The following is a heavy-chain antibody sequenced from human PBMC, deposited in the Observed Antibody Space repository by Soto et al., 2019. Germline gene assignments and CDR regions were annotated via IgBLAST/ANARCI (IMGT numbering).Heavy chain of an antibody. D-gene: IGHD4-17*01. CDR2: VSVYNGHT. J-gene: IGHJ4*02. CDR1: GYTFTASG. Sequence: QVQLVQSGAEVKKPGASLKVSCKASGYTFTASGIAWVRQAPGQGLEWMGWVSVYNGHTVYSQKFLGRVAMTTDTSADTAYLELRSLRSDDAAVYYCARWDDYGASDQYHFDNWGQGTLVTVSS. V-gene: IGHV1-18*01. CDR3: ARWDDYGASDQYHFDN.